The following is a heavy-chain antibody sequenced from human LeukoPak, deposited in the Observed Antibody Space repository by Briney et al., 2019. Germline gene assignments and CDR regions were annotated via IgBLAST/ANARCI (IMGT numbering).Heavy chain of an antibody. V-gene: IGHV4-31*03. Sequence: ASETLSLTCTVSGGSISSGGYYWSWIRQHPGKGLEWIGYIYYSGSTYYNPSLKSRVTISVDTSKNQFSLKLSSVTAADTAVYYCAKSSTSARGAIRWFDPGGQGTLVTVSS. J-gene: IGHJ5*02. CDR3: AKSSTSARGAIRWFDP. CDR2: IYYSGST. CDR1: GGSISSGGYY. D-gene: IGHD2-2*01.